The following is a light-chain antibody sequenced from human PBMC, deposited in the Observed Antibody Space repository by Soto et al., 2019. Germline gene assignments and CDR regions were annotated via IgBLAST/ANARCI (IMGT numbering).Light chain of an antibody. CDR2: GAS. V-gene: IGKV3-15*01. Sequence: EIVLTQSPGTLSVSPGERANLSCRASQSVSTNLAWFQQKPGQAPRLLIYGASTRATGIPARFSGSGSGTEFTLTINSLQSEDVAVYYCQKSNTWPYTFGQGTKLEV. J-gene: IGKJ2*01. CDR1: QSVSTN. CDR3: QKSNTWPYT.